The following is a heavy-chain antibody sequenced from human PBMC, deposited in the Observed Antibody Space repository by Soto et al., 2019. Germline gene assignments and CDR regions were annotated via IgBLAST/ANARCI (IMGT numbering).Heavy chain of an antibody. V-gene: IGHV1-18*01. Sequence: ASVKVSCTASGYTFTIYGINWVRQAPGQGLEWMGWISAYNGNTNYAQKLQGRVTMTTDTSTSTAYMELASLRSDDTALYYCARTTGYYYSGMDVWGQGTTVTVSS. J-gene: IGHJ6*02. CDR1: GYTFTIYG. CDR2: ISAYNGNT. D-gene: IGHD1-1*01. CDR3: ARTTGYYYSGMDV.